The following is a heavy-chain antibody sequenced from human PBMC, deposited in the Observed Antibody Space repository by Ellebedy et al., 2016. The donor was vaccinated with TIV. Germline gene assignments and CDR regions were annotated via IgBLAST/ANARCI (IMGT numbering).Heavy chain of an antibody. D-gene: IGHD5-12*01. V-gene: IGHV1-69*13. CDR3: ARSPRGVATIIGAFDL. Sequence: SVKVSCXASGGTFSSYAISWVRQAPGQGLEWMGGIIPIFGTANYAQKFQGRVTITADESTSTAYMELSSLRSEDTAVYYCARSPRGVATIIGAFDLWGRGTLVTVSS. CDR1: GGTFSSYA. J-gene: IGHJ2*01. CDR2: IIPIFGTA.